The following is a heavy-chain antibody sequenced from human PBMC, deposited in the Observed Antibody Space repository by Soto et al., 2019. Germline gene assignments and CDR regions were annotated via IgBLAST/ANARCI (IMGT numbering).Heavy chain of an antibody. D-gene: IGHD3-10*01. Sequence: QVQLVQSGAEAKKPGPSLRLSCTASGGTFNFYTINWVRQAPGQRLEWVGRVNPIVGMSSSASKFQDRVTMTADKSTSKAYMDLPGLKSDDTAVYYCATSYGSRSTHFDYWGQGTLITVSS. J-gene: IGHJ4*02. CDR1: GGTFNFYT. CDR2: VNPIVGMS. V-gene: IGHV1-69*02. CDR3: ATSYGSRSTHFDY.